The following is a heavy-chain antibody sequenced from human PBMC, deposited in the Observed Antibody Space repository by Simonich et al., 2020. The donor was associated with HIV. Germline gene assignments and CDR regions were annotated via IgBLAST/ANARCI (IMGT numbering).Heavy chain of an antibody. Sequence: EVQLVESGGGLVKPGGSLRLYCAASGFTFSSYSMNWVPRAPGKGLEWVESISSISSYKYYADSVKGRFTISRDNAKNSRYLQMNRLIAEDTAVYYCARDGRKGSSTSCSDYWGQGTLVTVSS. CDR3: ARDGRKGSSTSCSDY. V-gene: IGHV3-21*01. CDR2: ISSISSYK. J-gene: IGHJ4*02. CDR1: GFTFSSYS. D-gene: IGHD2-2*01.